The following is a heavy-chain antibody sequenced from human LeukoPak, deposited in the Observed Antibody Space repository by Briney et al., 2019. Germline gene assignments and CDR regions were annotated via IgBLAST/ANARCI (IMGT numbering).Heavy chain of an antibody. J-gene: IGHJ4*02. CDR3: ARTHYSSTLYFDY. D-gene: IGHD6-13*01. CDR1: GGSISSSSYY. V-gene: IGHV4-39*07. Sequence: SETLSLTCTVSGGSISSSSYYWGWIRQPPGKGLEWIGSIYYSGSTYYNPSLKSRVTISVDTSKNQFSLKLNSMTAADTAVYYCARTHYSSTLYFDYWGQGTLVTVSS. CDR2: IYYSGST.